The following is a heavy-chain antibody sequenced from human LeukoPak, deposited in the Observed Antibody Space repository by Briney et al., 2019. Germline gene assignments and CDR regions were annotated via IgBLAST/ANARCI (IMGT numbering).Heavy chain of an antibody. CDR3: ARGRDGHGGYYSYMDV. CDR1: GFIFDDYA. J-gene: IGHJ6*03. CDR2: ISWNSDNI. V-gene: IGHV3-9*01. Sequence: GGSLRLSCAASGFIFDDYAMHWVRQAPGKGLEWVSSISWNSDNIKYVDSVKGRFTISRDDAKNSVYLQMNSLRAEDTAVYYCARGRDGHGGYYSYMDVWGIGTTVTVSS. D-gene: IGHD5-24*01.